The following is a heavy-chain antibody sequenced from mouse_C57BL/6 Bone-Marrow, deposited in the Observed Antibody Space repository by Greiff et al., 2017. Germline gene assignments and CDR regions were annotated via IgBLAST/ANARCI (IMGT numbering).Heavy chain of an antibody. V-gene: IGHV1-64*01. D-gene: IGHD2-3*01. J-gene: IGHJ3*01. Sequence: QVQLQQPGAELVKPGASVKLSCKASGYTFTSYWMHWVKQRPGQGLEWIGMIHPNSGSTNYNEKFKSKATLTVDKSSSTAYMQRSSLTSEDSAVYYCARGGGWLPFAYWGQGTLVTVSA. CDR3: ARGGGWLPFAY. CDR2: IHPNSGST. CDR1: GYTFTSYW.